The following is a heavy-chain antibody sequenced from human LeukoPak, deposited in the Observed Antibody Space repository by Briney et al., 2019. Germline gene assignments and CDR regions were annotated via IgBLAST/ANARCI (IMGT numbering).Heavy chain of an antibody. J-gene: IGHJ4*02. CDR3: AREFYDGYYFDY. D-gene: IGHD2/OR15-2a*01. CDR2: INHSGST. Sequence: SETLSLTCAVYGGSFSGYYWSWIRQPPGKGLEWIGEINHSGSTNYNPSLKSRVTISVDTSKNQFSLKLSSVTAADTAVYYCAREFYDGYYFDYWGQGTLVTVSS. V-gene: IGHV4-34*01. CDR1: GGSFSGYY.